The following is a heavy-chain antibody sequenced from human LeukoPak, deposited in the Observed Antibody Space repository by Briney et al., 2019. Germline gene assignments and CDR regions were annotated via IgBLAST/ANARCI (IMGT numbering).Heavy chain of an antibody. CDR3: ASSGSYRFDY. V-gene: IGHV3-30*03. Sequence: GGSLRLSCAASGFTFISYDMHWVRQAPGKGLEWVAVISYDGSNKDYADSVKGRFTISRDNSKNTLCLQMNSLRAEDTAVYYCASSGSYRFDYWGQGTLVTVSS. J-gene: IGHJ4*02. CDR1: GFTFISYD. CDR2: ISYDGSNK. D-gene: IGHD1-26*01.